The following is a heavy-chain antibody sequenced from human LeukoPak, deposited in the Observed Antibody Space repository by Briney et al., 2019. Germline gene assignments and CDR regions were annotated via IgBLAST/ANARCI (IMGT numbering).Heavy chain of an antibody. D-gene: IGHD5-24*01. Sequence: SETLSLTCTVSGYSISSGYYWGWIRQPPGKGLEWIGSIYHSGSTYYNPSLKGRVTISVDTSKNQLSLKLSSVTAADTAVYYCARGVATTKFDAFDIWGQGTMVTVSS. CDR2: IYHSGST. CDR1: GYSISSGYY. J-gene: IGHJ3*02. V-gene: IGHV4-38-2*02. CDR3: ARGVATTKFDAFDI.